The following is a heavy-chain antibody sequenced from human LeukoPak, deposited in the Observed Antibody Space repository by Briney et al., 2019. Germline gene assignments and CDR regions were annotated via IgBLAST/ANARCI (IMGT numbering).Heavy chain of an antibody. Sequence: RASVKVSCKASGYTFTSYYMHWVRQAPGQGLEWMGVINPSGGSTSYAQKFQGRVTMTRDTSTSTVYMELSSLRSEDTAVYYCARAGNTYAYAYWGQGTLVTVSS. D-gene: IGHD3-16*01. CDR1: GYTFTSYY. CDR3: ARAGNTYAYAY. V-gene: IGHV1-46*01. J-gene: IGHJ4*02. CDR2: INPSGGST.